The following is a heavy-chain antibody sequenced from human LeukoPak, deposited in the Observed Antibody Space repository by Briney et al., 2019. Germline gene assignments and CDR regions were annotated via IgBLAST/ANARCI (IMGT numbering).Heavy chain of an antibody. CDR1: GYTFTGYY. D-gene: IGHD2-2*02. CDR2: INPKMGGA. CDR3: ARSPIAVLPAAIMSLRAPSVY. V-gene: IGHV1-2*02. J-gene: IGHJ4*02. Sequence: ASVKVSCKASGYTFTGYYIHWVRQAPGQGLEWMGWINPKMGGANYAQKFQGRVTMTRDTSINTAYMELSSLRYDDTALYYCARSPIAVLPAAIMSLRAPSVYWGQGTLVTVSS.